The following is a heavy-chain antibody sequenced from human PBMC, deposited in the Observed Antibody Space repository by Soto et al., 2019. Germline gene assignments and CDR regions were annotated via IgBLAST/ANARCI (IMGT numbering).Heavy chain of an antibody. CDR3: ATGGSSSCGSDGYKFDY. D-gene: IGHD2-21*01. Sequence: EVQLLEFGGHLVQPGGSLRLSCAASGFTFSNYAINWVRRAPGKWLEWVASISGGGNTYYSDSVKGRFTISRNNSRSTVYLQMDRRTDEATAVYYCATGGSSSCGSDGYKFDYWGQGTLVTVSS. CDR1: GFTFSNYA. CDR2: ISGGGNT. J-gene: IGHJ4*02. V-gene: IGHV3-23*01.